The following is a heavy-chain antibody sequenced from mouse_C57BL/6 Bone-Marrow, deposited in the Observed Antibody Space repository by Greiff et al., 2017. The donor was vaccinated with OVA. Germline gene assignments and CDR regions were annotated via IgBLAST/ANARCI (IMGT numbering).Heavy chain of an antibody. J-gene: IGHJ1*03. CDR3: ARRGLPFDV. CDR2: ISSGGSYT. D-gene: IGHD3-1*01. Sequence: EVQLMESGGDLVKPGGSLKLSCAASGFTFSSYGMSWVRQTPDKRLEWVATISSGGSYTYYPDSVKGRFTISRDNAKNTLYLQMSSLKSEDTAMYYCARRGLPFDVWGTGTTVTVSS. V-gene: IGHV5-6*01. CDR1: GFTFSSYG.